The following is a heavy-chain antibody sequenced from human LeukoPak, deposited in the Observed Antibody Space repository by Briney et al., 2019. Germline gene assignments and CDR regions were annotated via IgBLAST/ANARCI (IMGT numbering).Heavy chain of an antibody. CDR2: INPSGGST. V-gene: IGHV1-46*01. J-gene: IGHJ4*02. Sequence: ASVKVSCKASGYTFTSYYMHWVRQAPGQGLEWMGIINPSGGSTSYAQKFQGRVTMTRDTSISTAYVEVNWLISDDTAIYYCARDVSSTSNWEFDYWGQGTLVTVS. D-gene: IGHD1-26*01. CDR3: ARDVSSTSNWEFDY. CDR1: GYTFTSYY.